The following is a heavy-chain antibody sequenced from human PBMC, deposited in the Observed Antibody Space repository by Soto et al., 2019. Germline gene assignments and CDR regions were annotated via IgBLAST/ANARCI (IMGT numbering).Heavy chain of an antibody. V-gene: IGHV5-51*01. D-gene: IGHD3-22*01. Sequence: GESLKISCKGSGYSFTSYWIGWVRQMPGKGLEWMGIIYPGDSDTRYSPSFQGQVTISADKSISTAYLQWSSLKASDTAMYDCARSTRPYYPDSSGYYVYWGQGTLVTVSS. CDR2: IYPGDSDT. J-gene: IGHJ4*02. CDR1: GYSFTSYW. CDR3: ARSTRPYYPDSSGYYVY.